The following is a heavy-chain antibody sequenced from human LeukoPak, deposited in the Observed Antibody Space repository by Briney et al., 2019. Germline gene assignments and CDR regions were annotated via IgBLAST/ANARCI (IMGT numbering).Heavy chain of an antibody. V-gene: IGHV4-39*01. CDR1: GASISSSGDS. D-gene: IGHD6-19*01. CDR3: ARRTAVGNGWCFDY. CDR2: ISCSGST. J-gene: IGHJ4*02. Sequence: SETLSLTCTVSGASISSSGDSWGWIRQPPGESLEWIATISCSGSTYYNPSLKSRVSLSCDMPKNQFSLKLSSVTAADTAVYFCARRTAVGNGWCFDYWGQGTLVTVSS.